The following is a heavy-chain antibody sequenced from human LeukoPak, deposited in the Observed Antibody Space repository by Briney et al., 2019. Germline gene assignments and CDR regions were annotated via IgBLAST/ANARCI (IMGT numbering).Heavy chain of an antibody. CDR3: ARDTRYCSGGSCPLWHWFDP. CDR2: INPDSGGT. CDR1: GYTFTGYY. V-gene: IGHV1-2*02. J-gene: IGHJ5*02. D-gene: IGHD2-15*01. Sequence: ASVKVSCKASGYTFTGYYMHWVRQAPGQGLEWMGWINPDSGGTNYAQKFQGRVTITRDTSASTAYMELSSLRSEDTAVYYCARDTRYCSGGSCPLWHWFDPWGQGTLVTVSS.